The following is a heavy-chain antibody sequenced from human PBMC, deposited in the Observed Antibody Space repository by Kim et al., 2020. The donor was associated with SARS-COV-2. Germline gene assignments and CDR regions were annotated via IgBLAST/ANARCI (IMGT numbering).Heavy chain of an antibody. D-gene: IGHD1-20*01. J-gene: IGHJ1*01. CDR3: ARYNWNHEYFQH. Sequence: YNPSLKSRVTISVDTSKNQFSLKLSSVTAADTALYYCARYNWNHEYFQHWGQGTLVTVSS. V-gene: IGHV4-34*01.